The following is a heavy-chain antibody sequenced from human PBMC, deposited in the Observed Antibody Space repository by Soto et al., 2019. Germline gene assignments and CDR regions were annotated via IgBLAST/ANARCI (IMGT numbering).Heavy chain of an antibody. CDR3: ARHLWVGSSWYLGAFDI. D-gene: IGHD6-13*01. J-gene: IGHJ3*02. V-gene: IGHV4-59*08. Sequence: QVQLQESGPGLVKPSETLSLTCTVSGDSISNYYWSWIRQPPGKGLEWIGYIYYSGSTNYNPSLKRRVTISVDTSKNQYSLKLSSVTAADTAVYYCARHLWVGSSWYLGAFDIWGQGTMVTVSS. CDR2: IYYSGST. CDR1: GDSISNYY.